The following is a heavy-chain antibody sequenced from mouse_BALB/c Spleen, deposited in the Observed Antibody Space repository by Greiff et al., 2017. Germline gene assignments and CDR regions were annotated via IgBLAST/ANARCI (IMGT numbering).Heavy chain of an antibody. CDR2: IDPANGNT. CDR1: GFNIKDTY. V-gene: IGHV14-3*02. J-gene: IGHJ4*01. CDR3: AREGVYAMDY. Sequence: EVKLVESGAELVKPGASVKLSCTASGFNIKDTYMHWVKQRPEQGLEWIGRIDPANGNTKYDPKFQGKATITADTSSNTAYLQLSSLTSEDTAVYYCAREGVYAMDYWGQGTSVTVSS.